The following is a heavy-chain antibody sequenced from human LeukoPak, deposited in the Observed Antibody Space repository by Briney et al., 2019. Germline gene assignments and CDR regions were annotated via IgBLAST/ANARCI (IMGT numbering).Heavy chain of an antibody. J-gene: IGHJ4*02. CDR3: ARVASDSSGWYMNY. D-gene: IGHD6-19*01. CDR2: IYYSGSA. Sequence: PPQTLSLTCTVSGVAISIYYCSCIRHPPGEGLGYIGYIYYSGSANYNPSLKSRVSISLDTSTNQISLKLSSVTAADTAVYYCARVASDSSGWYMNYWGQGTLVTVSS. CDR1: GVAISIYY. V-gene: IGHV4-59*01.